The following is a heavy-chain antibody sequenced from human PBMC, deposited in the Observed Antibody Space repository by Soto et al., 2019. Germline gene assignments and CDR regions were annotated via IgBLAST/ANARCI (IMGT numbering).Heavy chain of an antibody. CDR3: ARARWYDAFDV. V-gene: IGHV4-38-2*01. CDR2: IFHGGNT. D-gene: IGHD2-15*01. J-gene: IGHJ3*01. Sequence: XGTLSLTCAVSGFFISSGNYWGWIRKPPGKGLEWIGSIFHGGNTYYNPSLKSRVTISVDMSKNQFSLKLNSVTAADTAVYYCARARWYDAFDVWGQGTVVTVSS. CDR1: GFFISSGNY.